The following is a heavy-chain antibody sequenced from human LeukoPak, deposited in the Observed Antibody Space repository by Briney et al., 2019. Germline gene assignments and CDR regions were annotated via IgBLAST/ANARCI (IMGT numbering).Heavy chain of an antibody. Sequence: GGSLRLSCAASGFTFTSYAMSWVRQTPGKGLEWVSFISDRSAGDSTYYADSVRGRFTTSRDSSKSTLYLQMNSLRAEDTAVYYCTKVSTTGVGGRGYFDQWGQGTLVTVSS. CDR2: ISDRSAGDST. CDR3: TKVSTTGVGGRGYFDQ. D-gene: IGHD1-1*01. V-gene: IGHV3-23*01. CDR1: GFTFTSYA. J-gene: IGHJ4*02.